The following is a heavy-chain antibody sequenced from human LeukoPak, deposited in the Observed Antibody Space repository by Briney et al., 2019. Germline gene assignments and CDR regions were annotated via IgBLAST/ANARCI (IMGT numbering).Heavy chain of an antibody. CDR1: GYSISSGFY. CDR3: ARAGDYGDYVGAFDI. V-gene: IGHV4-38-2*02. Sequence: SETLSLTCTVSGYSISSGFYWGWIRQSPGGGLEWIGSIYYSGSTYYNPSLKSRVTISVDTSKNQFSLKLSSVTAADTAVYHCARAGDYGDYVGAFDIWGQGTMVTVSS. D-gene: IGHD4-17*01. J-gene: IGHJ3*02. CDR2: IYYSGST.